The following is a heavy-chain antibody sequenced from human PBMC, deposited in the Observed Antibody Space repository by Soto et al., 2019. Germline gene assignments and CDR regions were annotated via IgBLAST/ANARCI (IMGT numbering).Heavy chain of an antibody. D-gene: IGHD2-15*01. CDR3: AKDWRACSGGSCYSYYFDY. J-gene: IGHJ4*02. CDR1: GFTFSSYA. Sequence: EVQLLESGGGLVQPGGSLRLSCAASGFTFSSYAMSWVRQAPGKGLEWVSAISGSGGSTYSADSVKGRFTISRDNSKNTLYLQMNSLRAEDTAVYYCAKDWRACSGGSCYSYYFDYWSQGTLVTVSS. CDR2: ISGSGGST. V-gene: IGHV3-23*01.